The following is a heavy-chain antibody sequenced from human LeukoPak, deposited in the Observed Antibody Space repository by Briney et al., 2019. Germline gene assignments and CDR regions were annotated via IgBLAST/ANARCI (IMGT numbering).Heavy chain of an antibody. J-gene: IGHJ4*02. D-gene: IGHD4-17*01. CDR1: GFSFGSYA. CDR2: ISDSGGNT. CDR3: ATDRVSPLYGDFPERHFDY. Sequence: GGSLRLSCAASGFSFGSYAMSWVRQAPGKGLEWVSLISDSGGNTHYADSVKGRFTISRDNSKNTLYLQTNSLRAEATAVYYCATDRVSPLYGDFPERHFDYWGQGTLVTVSS. V-gene: IGHV3-23*01.